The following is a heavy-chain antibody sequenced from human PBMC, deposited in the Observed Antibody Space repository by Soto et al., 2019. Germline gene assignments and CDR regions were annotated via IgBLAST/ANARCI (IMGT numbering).Heavy chain of an antibody. D-gene: IGHD3-3*01. Sequence: SGTLSLTCTVSGGSISSSSYYWGWIRQPPGKGLEWIGSIYYSGSTYYNPSLKSRVTISVDTSKNQFSLKLSSVTAADTAVYYCARFPRPDYDFWSGYHDYWGQGTLVTVSS. V-gene: IGHV4-39*01. CDR2: IYYSGST. CDR3: ARFPRPDYDFWSGYHDY. J-gene: IGHJ4*02. CDR1: GGSISSSSYY.